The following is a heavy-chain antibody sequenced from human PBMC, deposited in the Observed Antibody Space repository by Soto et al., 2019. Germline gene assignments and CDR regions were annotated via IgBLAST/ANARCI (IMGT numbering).Heavy chain of an antibody. D-gene: IGHD3-22*01. V-gene: IGHV3-33*01. CDR1: GFTFSSYG. CDR2: IWYDGSNK. CDR3: ARDDYYDSSGDYHFWYYYYGMDV. Sequence: QVQLVESGGGVVQPGRSLRLSCAASGFTFSSYGMHWVRQAPGKGLEWVAVIWYDGSNKYYADSVKGRFTISRDNSKNTLYLQMSSMRAEDTAVYYCARDDYYDSSGDYHFWYYYYGMDVWRQGPTVTVSS. J-gene: IGHJ6*01.